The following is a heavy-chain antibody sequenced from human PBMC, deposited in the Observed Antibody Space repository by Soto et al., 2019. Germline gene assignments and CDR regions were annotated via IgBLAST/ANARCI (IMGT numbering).Heavy chain of an antibody. Sequence: QVQLVQSGAEVKKPGTSVKVSCKASGYTFTTYDINWVRQAPGQGLEWMGWMTPHSGKTGYAPKFQGRVTMTRDTSMSTAYMELSSLRSEDTAVYFCARGWEVPAATFDSWGQGTLVTVSS. CDR3: ARGWEVPAATFDS. J-gene: IGHJ4*02. D-gene: IGHD2-2*01. V-gene: IGHV1-8*01. CDR2: MTPHSGKT. CDR1: GYTFTTYD.